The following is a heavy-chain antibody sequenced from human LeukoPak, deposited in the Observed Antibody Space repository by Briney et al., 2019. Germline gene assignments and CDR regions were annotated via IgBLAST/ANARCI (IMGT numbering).Heavy chain of an antibody. CDR2: IRSSNDYI. CDR3: ARDKEGDSSWYPFDY. CDR1: GFTFSTYN. Sequence: GGSLRLSCAASGFTFSTYNMNWVRQAPGKGLEWVSSIRSSNDYIYYADSVKGRFTISRDNAKNSLYLHMNSLRAEDTAVYYCARDKEGDSSWYPFDYWGQGTLVTVSS. J-gene: IGHJ4*02. D-gene: IGHD6-13*01. V-gene: IGHV3-21*01.